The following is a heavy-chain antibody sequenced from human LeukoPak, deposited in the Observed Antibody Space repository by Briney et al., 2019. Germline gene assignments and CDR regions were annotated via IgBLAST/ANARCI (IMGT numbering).Heavy chain of an antibody. CDR2: IYYSGST. Sequence: SETLSLTCTVSGGSISSYYWSWIRQPPGKGLEWIGYIYYSGSTNYNPSLKNRVTISVDTSKNQFSLKLSSVTAADTAVYYCARDRLLWSPYSGYDPWNWFDPWGQGTLVTVSS. CDR3: ARDRLLWSPYSGYDPWNWFDP. J-gene: IGHJ5*02. CDR1: GGSISSYY. V-gene: IGHV4-59*12. D-gene: IGHD5-12*01.